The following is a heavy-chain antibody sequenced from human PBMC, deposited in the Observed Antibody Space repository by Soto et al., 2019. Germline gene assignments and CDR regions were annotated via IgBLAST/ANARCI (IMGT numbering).Heavy chain of an antibody. CDR3: ASRQYQLPNYYYYYGLDV. D-gene: IGHD2-2*01. CDR2: IYYSGNT. Sequence: SETLSLTCAVSGDSINSTNYHWGWIRQPPGKGLEWIGSIYYSGNTFYKPSLKSRVTISADTSKNQFSLRLSFVTAADTAVYYCASRQYQLPNYYYYYGLDVWGQGTTVTVS. V-gene: IGHV4-39*01. J-gene: IGHJ6*02. CDR1: GDSINSTNYH.